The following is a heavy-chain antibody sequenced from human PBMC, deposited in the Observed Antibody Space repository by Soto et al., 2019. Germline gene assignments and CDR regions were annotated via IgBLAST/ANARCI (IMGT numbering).Heavy chain of an antibody. J-gene: IGHJ5*02. V-gene: IGHV4-59*01. Sequence: QVQLQESGPGLVKPSETLSLTCTVSGGSISSYYWSWIRQPPGKGLEWIGYIYYSGTTNYNPSLKSRVTISVDTSKNQFSLKPSSVTAADTAVYYCARGYKAFDPWGQGTLVTVSS. CDR2: IYYSGTT. CDR1: GGSISSYY. CDR3: ARGYKAFDP. D-gene: IGHD2-2*02.